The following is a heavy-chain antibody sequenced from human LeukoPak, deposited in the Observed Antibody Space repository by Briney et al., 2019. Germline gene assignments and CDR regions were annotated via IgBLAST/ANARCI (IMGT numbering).Heavy chain of an antibody. J-gene: IGHJ4*02. D-gene: IGHD4-11*01. CDR1: GGSISSGDYY. Sequence: PSETLSLTCTVSGGSISSGDYYWSWIRQPPGKGLEWIGYIYYSGGTYYNPSLKSRVTISVDTSKNQFSLKLSSVTAADTAVYYCARRLSYSNLLYWGQGTLVTVSS. V-gene: IGHV4-30-4*08. CDR2: IYYSGGT. CDR3: ARRLSYSNLLY.